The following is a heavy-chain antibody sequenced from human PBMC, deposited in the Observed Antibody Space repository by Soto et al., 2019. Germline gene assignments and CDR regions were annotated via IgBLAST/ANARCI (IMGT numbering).Heavy chain of an antibody. Sequence: EVQLLESGGGLVQPGGSLRLSCASSGFTFSSYAMSWVRQAPGKGLEWVSAIGGRGGSTYYADSVKGRFTISRDISNNTLYLQMNSLRGEDTAVYYCAKALDYDILTDPVCPGWFDPWGQGTLVTVSS. CDR3: AKALDYDILTDPVCPGWFDP. V-gene: IGHV3-23*01. J-gene: IGHJ5*02. CDR2: IGGRGGST. D-gene: IGHD3-9*01. CDR1: GFTFSSYA.